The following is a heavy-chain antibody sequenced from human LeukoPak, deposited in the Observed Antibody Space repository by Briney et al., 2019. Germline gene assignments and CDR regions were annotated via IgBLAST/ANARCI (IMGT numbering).Heavy chain of an antibody. CDR3: AKSVYHSGNF. V-gene: IGHV3-23*01. Sequence: GGSLRLSCAASGFTISTYGMSWVRQAPGKGLEWVSSINGGTTYYADSVKGRFTISRDTSKNTVYLQMNSLRAEDTAVYYCAKSVYHSGNFWGQGTLVTVSS. J-gene: IGHJ4*02. D-gene: IGHD3-10*01. CDR2: INGGTT. CDR1: GFTISTYG.